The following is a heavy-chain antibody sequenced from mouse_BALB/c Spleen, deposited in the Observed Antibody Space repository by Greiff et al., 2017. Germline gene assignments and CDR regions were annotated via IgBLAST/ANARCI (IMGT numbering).Heavy chain of an antibody. CDR3: ARSYYGNSYYAMDY. V-gene: IGHV1-69*01. Sequence: VQLQQSGAELVMPGASVKMSCKASGYTFTDYWMHWVKQRPGQGLEWIGAIDTSDSYTSYNQKFKGKATLTVDESSSTAYMQLSSLTSEDSAVYYCARSYYGNSYYAMDYWGQGTSVTVSS. D-gene: IGHD2-10*01. CDR1: GYTFTDYW. J-gene: IGHJ4*01. CDR2: IDTSDSYT.